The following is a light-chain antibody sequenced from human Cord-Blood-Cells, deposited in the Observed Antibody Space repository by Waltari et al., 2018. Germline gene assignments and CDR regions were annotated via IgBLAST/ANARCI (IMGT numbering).Light chain of an antibody. CDR3: VLYMGSGISV. CDR1: SGSVPTSYY. Sequence: QTVVTQEPSFSVSPGGTVTLTCGLSSGSVPTSYYPSWYQLTPGQAPRTLIYSTNTRSSGVPDRFSGSILGNKAALTITGAQADDESDYYCVLYMGSGISVFGGGTKLTVL. J-gene: IGLJ3*02. V-gene: IGLV8-61*01. CDR2: STN.